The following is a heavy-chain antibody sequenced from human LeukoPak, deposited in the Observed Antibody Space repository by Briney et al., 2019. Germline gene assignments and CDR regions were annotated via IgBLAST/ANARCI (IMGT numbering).Heavy chain of an antibody. D-gene: IGHD3-10*01. CDR2: INHSGST. CDR1: GGSFSGYY. CDR3: ARAPRGSSPSGSSDY. J-gene: IGHJ4*02. Sequence: PSETLSLTCAVYGGSFSGYYWSWIRQPPGKGLEWIGEINHSGSTNYNPSLKSRVTISVDTSKNQFSLKLSSVTAADTAVYYCARAPRGSSPSGSSDYWGQGTLVTVSS. V-gene: IGHV4-34*01.